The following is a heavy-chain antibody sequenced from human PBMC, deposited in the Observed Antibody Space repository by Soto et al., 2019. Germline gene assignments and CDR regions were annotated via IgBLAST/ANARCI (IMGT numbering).Heavy chain of an antibody. V-gene: IGHV1-3*01. CDR3: APSVMVEAGTLNWFEP. J-gene: IGHJ5*02. CDR2: INGGNGDT. Sequence: VPLVQSGAEVKKPGASVKVSCNASGYTFTNYAMHWVRQAPGQSLEWMGWINGGNGDTKYSQKFQERLTITRDTSPSTADMELSSLRSEDSAVYYCAPSVMVEAGTLNWFEPWGHGTPVTVSS. D-gene: IGHD2-15*01. CDR1: GYTFTNYA.